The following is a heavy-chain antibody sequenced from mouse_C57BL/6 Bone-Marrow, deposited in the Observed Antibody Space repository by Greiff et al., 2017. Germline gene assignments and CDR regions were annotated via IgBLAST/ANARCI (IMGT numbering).Heavy chain of an antibody. V-gene: IGHV14-2*01. CDR2: IDPEDGEN. J-gene: IGHJ2*01. D-gene: IGHD1-1*01. Sequence: VQLQQSGAELVKPGASVKLSCTASGFNIKDYYMHWVKQRTEQGLEWIGRIDPEDGENKYASKFQGKATITADTSSNTAYLQPSSLTSEDTAVYNCAVDEFRFDYWGQGTTLTVSS. CDR3: AVDEFRFDY. CDR1: GFNIKDYY.